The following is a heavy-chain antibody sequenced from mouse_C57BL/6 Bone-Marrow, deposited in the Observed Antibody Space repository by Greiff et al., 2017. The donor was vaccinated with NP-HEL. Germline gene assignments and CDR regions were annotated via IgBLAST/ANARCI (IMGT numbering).Heavy chain of an antibody. Sequence: DVQLQESGGGLVQPGGSMKLSCVASGFTFSNYWMNWVRQSPEKGLEWVAQIRLKSDNYATHYAESVKGRFTISRDDSKSSVYLQMNNLRAEDTGIYYCTDLGYYAMDYWGQGTSVTVSS. V-gene: IGHV6-3*01. CDR3: TDLGYYAMDY. CDR2: IRLKSDNYAT. CDR1: GFTFSNYW. D-gene: IGHD4-1*01. J-gene: IGHJ4*01.